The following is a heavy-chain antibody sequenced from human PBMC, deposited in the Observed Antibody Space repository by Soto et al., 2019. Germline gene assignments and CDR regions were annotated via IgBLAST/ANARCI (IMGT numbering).Heavy chain of an antibody. J-gene: IGHJ4*02. D-gene: IGHD2-15*01. V-gene: IGHV3-23*01. CDR3: AKGSGGHRPYYFDY. Sequence: GGALRLSCAASGFTFSTYSMSWVRQAPGKGLEWVSAITDSGGSTYYADSVKGRFTISRDNSKNTLYLQMHSLRAEDTAIYYCAKGSGGHRPYYFDYWGQGTLVTVSS. CDR1: GFTFSTYS. CDR2: ITDSGGST.